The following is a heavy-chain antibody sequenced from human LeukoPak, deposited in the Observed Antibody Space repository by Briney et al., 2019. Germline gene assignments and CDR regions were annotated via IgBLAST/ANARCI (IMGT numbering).Heavy chain of an antibody. CDR3: ARGQLGVAAFQP. CDR1: GFSFSSYW. V-gene: IGHV3-33*08. Sequence: QPGGSLRLSCAASGFSFSSYWMHWVRQAPGKGLEWVAVVWYDGTKKYYADSVKGRFIVSRDNSKNTLFLQMNSLRVDDTAIYFCARGQLGVAAFQPWGQGTLVIVSS. D-gene: IGHD2-8*01. J-gene: IGHJ1*01. CDR2: VWYDGTKK.